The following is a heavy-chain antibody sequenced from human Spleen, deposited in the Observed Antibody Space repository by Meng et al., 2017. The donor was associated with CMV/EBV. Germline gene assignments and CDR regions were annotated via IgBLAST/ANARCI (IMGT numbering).Heavy chain of an antibody. J-gene: IGHJ4*02. D-gene: IGHD2-2*01. CDR1: GGSFSGYY. Sequence: SETLSLTCAVYGGSFSGYYWSWIRQPPGKGLEWIGEINHSGSTNYNPSLKSRVTISVDTSKNQFSLKLSSVTAADTAVYYCARGGYCSSTSCSPDGGWGQGTLVTVPQ. CDR2: INHSGST. V-gene: IGHV4-34*01. CDR3: ARGGYCSSTSCSPDGG.